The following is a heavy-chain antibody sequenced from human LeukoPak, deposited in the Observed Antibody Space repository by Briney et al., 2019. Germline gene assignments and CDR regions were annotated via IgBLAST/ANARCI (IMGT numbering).Heavy chain of an antibody. Sequence: ASVTVSCKASGYTFTSYGISWVRQAPGQGLEWMGWISAYNGNTNYAQKLQGRVTMTTDTSTSTAYMELRSLRSDDTAVYYCAITGKVTGYYYFDYWGQGTLVTVSS. D-gene: IGHD1-14*01. CDR2: ISAYNGNT. J-gene: IGHJ4*02. CDR1: GYTFTSYG. CDR3: AITGKVTGYYYFDY. V-gene: IGHV1-18*01.